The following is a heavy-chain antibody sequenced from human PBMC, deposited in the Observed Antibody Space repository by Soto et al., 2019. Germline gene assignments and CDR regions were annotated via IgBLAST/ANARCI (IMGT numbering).Heavy chain of an antibody. V-gene: IGHV1-69*06. CDR3: AHGDVTYLFDY. CDR1: GGTFSSYA. D-gene: IGHD2-21*02. J-gene: IGHJ4*02. Sequence: SVKVSCKASGGTFSSYAINWVRQAPGQGLEWMGGIIPIFGTANYAQKFQGRVTITADKSTSTAYMELSSLRSEDTAVYYCAHGDVTYLFDYWGQRTLVTVSS. CDR2: IIPIFGTA.